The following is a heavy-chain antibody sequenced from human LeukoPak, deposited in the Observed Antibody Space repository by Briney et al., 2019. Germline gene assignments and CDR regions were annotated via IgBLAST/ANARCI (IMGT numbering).Heavy chain of an antibody. CDR3: AKKKASETAAGSYFDY. CDR1: GFTFDDYT. CDR2: ISWDGHNT. J-gene: IGHJ4*02. D-gene: IGHD6-25*01. Sequence: GGSLRLSCAASGFTFDDYTMHWVRQAPGKGLEWVSLISWDGHNTYSADSVKGRFTIFRDNSKNSLYLQMNSLRIEDTALYYCAKKKASETAAGSYFDYWGQGTPVTVSS. V-gene: IGHV3-43*01.